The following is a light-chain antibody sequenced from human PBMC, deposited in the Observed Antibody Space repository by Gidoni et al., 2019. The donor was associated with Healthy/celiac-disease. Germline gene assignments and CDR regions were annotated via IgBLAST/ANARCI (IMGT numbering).Light chain of an antibody. V-gene: IGKV1-39*01. Sequence: DIQMTQSPSSLSASVGDRVTITCRASQSISSYLTWYQQKPGNAPKLLIYAASSLQSGVPSRFSGSGSGTDFTLTISSLQHEDFATYYCQQSYSTLLTFGQGTKLEIK. CDR2: AAS. J-gene: IGKJ2*01. CDR3: QQSYSTLLT. CDR1: QSISSY.